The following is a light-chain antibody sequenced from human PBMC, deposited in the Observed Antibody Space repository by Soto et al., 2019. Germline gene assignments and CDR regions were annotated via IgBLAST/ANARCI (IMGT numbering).Light chain of an antibody. Sequence: GLAQPASVSGSPGQSITISCTGTSSDVGGYNYVSWYQQHPGKAPKLMIYEVTNRPSGVSTRFSGSKSGNTASLIISGLQAEDEADYYCSSYTVISTYVFGTGTKVTVL. CDR2: EVT. J-gene: IGLJ1*01. CDR1: SSDVGGYNY. CDR3: SSYTVISTYV. V-gene: IGLV2-14*01.